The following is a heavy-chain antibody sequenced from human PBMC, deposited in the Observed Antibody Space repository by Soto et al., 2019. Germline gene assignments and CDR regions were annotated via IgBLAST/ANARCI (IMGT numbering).Heavy chain of an antibody. CDR3: AIAYSGIYYGYFVS. J-gene: IGHJ5*02. CDR2: FDPEDGEA. V-gene: IGHV1-24*01. CDR1: GDTLTDLS. Sequence: QVQLVQSGAEVKPPGASVKVSCKVSGDTLTDLSIHWVRQSPGKGLECMGGFDPEDGEAFYAQNFQGRVTMTEDTSTDTSYMELSRLRSEDTAIYYRAIAYSGIYYGYFVSSGQGTLVTVSA. D-gene: IGHD1-26*01.